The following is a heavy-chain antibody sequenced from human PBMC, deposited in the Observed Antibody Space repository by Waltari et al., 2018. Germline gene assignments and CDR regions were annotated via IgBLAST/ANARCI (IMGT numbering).Heavy chain of an antibody. V-gene: IGHV1-69*01. CDR1: GGTFSSYA. CDR2: NNPNLEKA. Sequence: QVQLVQSGAEVKKPGSSVKVSCKASGGTFSSYAFSWVRQAPGQGLEWMGGNNPNLEKAKYAQKFQGRVTITADEYTGTAYMELSRLGSEDAAECDSARPHGGAFGYWGQGTLVTVSS. D-gene: IGHD3-16*01. CDR3: ARPHGGAFGY. J-gene: IGHJ4*02.